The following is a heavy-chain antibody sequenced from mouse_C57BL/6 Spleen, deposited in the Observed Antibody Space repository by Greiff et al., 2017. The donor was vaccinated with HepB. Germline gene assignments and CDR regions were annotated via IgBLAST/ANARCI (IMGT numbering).Heavy chain of an antibody. D-gene: IGHD4-1*01. CDR3: ARELTGTMDY. CDR1: GYTFTSYW. V-gene: IGHV1-59*01. CDR2: IDPSDSYT. Sequence: QVQLQQPGAELVRPGTSVKLSCKASGYTFTSYWMHWVKQRPGQGLEWIGVIDPSDSYTNYNQKFKGKATLTVDTSSSTAYMQLSSLTSEDSAVYYSARELTGTMDYWGQGTSVTVSS. J-gene: IGHJ4*01.